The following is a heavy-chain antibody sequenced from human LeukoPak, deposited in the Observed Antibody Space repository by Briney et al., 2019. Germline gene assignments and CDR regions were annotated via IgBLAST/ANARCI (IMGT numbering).Heavy chain of an antibody. CDR1: GGTFSCYA. J-gene: IGHJ3*02. Sequence: SVKVSCKASGGTFSCYAISWVRQAPGQGLEWMGGIIPIFGTANYAQKFQGRVTITADESTSTAYMELSSLRSEDTAVYYCASPRVGYCSSTSCRPAFDIWGQGTMVTVSS. CDR3: ASPRVGYCSSTSCRPAFDI. V-gene: IGHV1-69*13. D-gene: IGHD2-2*01. CDR2: IIPIFGTA.